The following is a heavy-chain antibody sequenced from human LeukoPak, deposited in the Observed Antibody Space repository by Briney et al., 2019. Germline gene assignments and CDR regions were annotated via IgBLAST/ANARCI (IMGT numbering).Heavy chain of an antibody. CDR1: GYTFTSYG. J-gene: IGHJ4*02. CDR3: ARDGLYSGSYPSPGY. Sequence: ASVKVPCKASGYTFTSYGISWVRQAPGQGLEWMGWISAYNGNTNYAQKLQGRVTMTTDTSTSAAYMELRSLRSDDTAVYYCARDGLYSGSYPSPGYWGQGTLVTVSS. CDR2: ISAYNGNT. V-gene: IGHV1-18*01. D-gene: IGHD1-26*01.